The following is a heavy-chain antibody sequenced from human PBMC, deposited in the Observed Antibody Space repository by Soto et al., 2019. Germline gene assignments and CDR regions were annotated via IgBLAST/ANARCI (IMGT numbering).Heavy chain of an antibody. CDR2: INHSGST. CDR3: ARGASRFGELLSRPHNFDY. J-gene: IGHJ4*02. V-gene: IGHV4-34*01. Sequence: SETLSLTCAVYGGSFSGYYWSWIRQPPGKGLEWIGEINHSGSTNYNPSLKSRVTISVDTSKNQFSLKLSSVTAADTAVYYCARGASRFGELLSRPHNFDYWGQGTLVTVSS. D-gene: IGHD3-10*01. CDR1: GGSFSGYY.